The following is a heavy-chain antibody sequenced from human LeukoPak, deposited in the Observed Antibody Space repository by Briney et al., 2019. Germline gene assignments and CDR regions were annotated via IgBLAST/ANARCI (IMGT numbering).Heavy chain of an antibody. Sequence: PSETLSLTCAVSGGSISNSNWGSWVRQPPGKGLEWTGEISHSGNTNYNPSLKSRVAISVDNSKNQFSLKMSSVTAADTAVYYCARNFDSWGQGILVTVSS. J-gene: IGHJ4*02. CDR2: ISHSGNT. CDR3: ARNFDS. CDR1: GGSISNSNW. V-gene: IGHV4-4*02.